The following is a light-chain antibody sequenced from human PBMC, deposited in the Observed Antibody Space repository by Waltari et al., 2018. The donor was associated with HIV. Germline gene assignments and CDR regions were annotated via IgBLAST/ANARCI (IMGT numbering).Light chain of an antibody. Sequence: SYEVTQPPSVSVSPGQTASITCSGDSLGEKYTSWYQQRPGQSPVLVIYQDNYRPQGIPDRFSGSNSGNTATLTISGTQSMDEADYYCQAWDSGTVVFGGGTKLTVL. J-gene: IGLJ3*02. V-gene: IGLV3-1*01. CDR3: QAWDSGTVV. CDR1: SLGEKY. CDR2: QDN.